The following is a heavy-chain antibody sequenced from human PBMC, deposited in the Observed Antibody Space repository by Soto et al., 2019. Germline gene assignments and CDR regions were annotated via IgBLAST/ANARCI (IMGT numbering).Heavy chain of an antibody. D-gene: IGHD6-13*01. CDR3: AREGIAAFPTYSQYSMEF. CDR1: GLIFIRYS. V-gene: IGHV3-48*01. J-gene: IGHJ6*03. CDR2: ISSSSSTI. Sequence: GALSLSWAASGLIFIRYSMNWVRQAPGKGLEWVSYISSSSSTIYYADSVKGRFTISRDNAKNSLYLQMNSLRAEDTAVYYCAREGIAAFPTYSQYSMEFSCKGTLVNV.